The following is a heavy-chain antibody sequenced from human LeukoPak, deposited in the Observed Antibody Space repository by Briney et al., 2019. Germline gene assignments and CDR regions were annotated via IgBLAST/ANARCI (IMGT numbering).Heavy chain of an antibody. CDR1: GYTFTGYY. J-gene: IGHJ4*02. D-gene: IGHD5-12*01. CDR3: ARARNSGYDFILGI. V-gene: IGHV1-2*02. Sequence: ASAKDSCKAPGYTFTGYYMHCVPQAPGQGLEWMGWINPNSGGAHYTQKLQSRGTMTRETFLSTAYIEQCRLGSDNTAVYYCARARNSGYDFILGIWGQGTLVTVSS. CDR2: INPNSGGA.